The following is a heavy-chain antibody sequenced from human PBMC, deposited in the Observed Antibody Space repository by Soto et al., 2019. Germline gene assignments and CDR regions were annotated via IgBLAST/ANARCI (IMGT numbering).Heavy chain of an antibody. J-gene: IGHJ6*02. CDR3: ARDSKHPDNHHDELAV. CDR1: DGCISSYD. D-gene: IGHD1-1*01. V-gene: IGHV4-59*01. Sequence: PSRTLPLTCTVSDGCISSYDWCWIRLPPGKGLEWIGYIYYSGSTNYNPSLKSRVTISVDTSKNQFSLKLSSVTAADTAVYYCARDSKHPDNHHDELAVWGQRTTVTVSS. CDR2: IYYSGST.